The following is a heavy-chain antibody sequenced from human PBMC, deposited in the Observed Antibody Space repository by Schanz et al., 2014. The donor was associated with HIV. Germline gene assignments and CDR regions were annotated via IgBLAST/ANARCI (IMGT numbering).Heavy chain of an antibody. CDR2: ISAYNGNT. V-gene: IGHV1-18*01. D-gene: IGHD1-26*01. J-gene: IGHJ4*02. Sequence: QVQLVQSGTEVKKHGASVKVSCKASGYTFISYGISWVRQAPGQGLEWMGWISAYNGNTNYAQKFQGRLTMTTDTSTSTAYMELRSLRSDDTAVYYCARDRPVIVGATRADGGTDFDYWGQGTLVTVSS. CDR3: ARDRPVIVGATRADGGTDFDY. CDR1: GYTFISYG.